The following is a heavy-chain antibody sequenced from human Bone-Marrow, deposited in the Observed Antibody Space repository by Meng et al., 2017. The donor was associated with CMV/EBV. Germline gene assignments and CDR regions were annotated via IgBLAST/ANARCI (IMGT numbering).Heavy chain of an antibody. J-gene: IGHJ6*02. CDR2: MNPNSGNT. CDR3: ARDRYCSGGSCYSHYYYHYAMDV. CDR1: GYTSTSYD. V-gene: IGHV1-8*01. Sequence: ASVKVSCKASGYTSTSYDINWVRQATGQGLEWMGWMNPNSGNTAYAPKFQGRLTMTRNTSINTAYMDLSSLRSEDTAIYYCARDRYCSGGSCYSHYYYHYAMDVCGQGTAVTVSS. D-gene: IGHD2-15*01.